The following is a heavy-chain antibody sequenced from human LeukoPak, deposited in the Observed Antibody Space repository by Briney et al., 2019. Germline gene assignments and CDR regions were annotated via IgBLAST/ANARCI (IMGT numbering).Heavy chain of an antibody. CDR1: GESLNYYY. V-gene: IGHV4-34*12. J-gene: IGHJ4*02. D-gene: IGHD5-24*01. CDR2: VFDGKTT. Sequence: SETLSLTCAVYGESLNYYYWSWIRQSPEKGLEWIGEVFDGKTTDYNPSLKSRVTISAVTSSNQFSLNLKSVTAADTAVYYCASGAWATRLHSWAQGTLVIVSS. CDR3: ASGAWATRLHS.